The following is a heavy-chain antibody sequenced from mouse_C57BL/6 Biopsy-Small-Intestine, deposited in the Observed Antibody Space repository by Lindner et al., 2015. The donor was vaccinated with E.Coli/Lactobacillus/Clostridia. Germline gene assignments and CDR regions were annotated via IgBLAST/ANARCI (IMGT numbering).Heavy chain of an antibody. CDR1: GYTFTDYN. Sequence: VQLQESGPELVKPGASVKIPCKASGYTFTDYNMDWVKQRPGQGLEWIGNIYPSDSETHYNQKFRDKATLTVDKSSSTAYMQLNSLTSEDSAVYYCAREDYYGKDFDYWGQGTTLTVSS. CDR2: IYPSDSET. CDR3: AREDYYGKDFDY. J-gene: IGHJ2*01. D-gene: IGHD1-1*01. V-gene: IGHV1-61*01.